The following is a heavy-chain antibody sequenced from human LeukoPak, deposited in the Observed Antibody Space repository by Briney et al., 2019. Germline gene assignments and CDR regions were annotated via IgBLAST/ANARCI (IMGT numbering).Heavy chain of an antibody. V-gene: IGHV1-2*04. Sequence: ASVKVSCKASGFTLTNYDINWVRQAPGQGLEWMGWINPNSGGTNYAQKFQGWVTMTRDTSISTAYMELSRLRSDDTAVYYCARGILVRRIAAAGRGNFDYWGQGTLVTVSS. CDR2: INPNSGGT. D-gene: IGHD6-13*01. J-gene: IGHJ4*02. CDR1: GFTLTNYD. CDR3: ARGILVRRIAAAGRGNFDY.